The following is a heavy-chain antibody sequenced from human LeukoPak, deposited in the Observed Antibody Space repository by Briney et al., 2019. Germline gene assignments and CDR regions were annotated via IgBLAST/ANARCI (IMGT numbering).Heavy chain of an antibody. D-gene: IGHD4-17*01. CDR1: GGSFSGYY. Sequence: SETLSLTCAVYGGSFSGYYWSWIRQPPGKGLEWIGEINHSGSTNYNPSLKSRVTISVDTSKNQFSLKLSSVTAADTAVYYCARVEDDYGDYWGAFDIWGQGTMVTVSS. CDR3: ARVEDDYGDYWGAFDI. J-gene: IGHJ3*02. V-gene: IGHV4-34*01. CDR2: INHSGST.